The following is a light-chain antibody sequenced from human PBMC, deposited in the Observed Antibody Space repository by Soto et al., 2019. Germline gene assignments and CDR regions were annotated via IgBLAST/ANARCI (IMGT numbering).Light chain of an antibody. J-gene: IGKJ1*01. Sequence: EIVLTQSPATLSLSPGERATLSCWAGQSVNRYLVWYQQKPGQAPRLLMYDASKRATGIPARFSGSGSGTDFTLTISSLEPEDFAVYYCQQRDIWPRTFGQGTKVDIK. V-gene: IGKV3-11*01. CDR3: QQRDIWPRT. CDR2: DAS. CDR1: QSVNRY.